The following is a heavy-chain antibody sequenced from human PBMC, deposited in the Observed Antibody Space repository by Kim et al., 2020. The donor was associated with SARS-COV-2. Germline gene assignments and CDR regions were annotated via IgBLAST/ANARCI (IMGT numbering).Heavy chain of an antibody. V-gene: IGHV3-21*01. CDR1: GFTFSSYS. CDR2: ISSSSSYI. J-gene: IGHJ4*02. CDR3: AREISKNYGSGSYYGGEGFGY. D-gene: IGHD3-10*01. Sequence: GGSLRLSCAASGFTFSSYSMNWVRQAPGKGLEWVSSISSSSSYIYYADSVKGRFTISRDNAKNSLYLQMNSLRAEDTAVYYCAREISKNYGSGSYYGGEGFGYWGQGTLVTVSS.